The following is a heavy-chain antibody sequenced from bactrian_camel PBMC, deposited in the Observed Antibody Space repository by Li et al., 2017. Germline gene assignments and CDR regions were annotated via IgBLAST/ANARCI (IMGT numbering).Heavy chain of an antibody. J-gene: IGHJ4*01. CDR1: GDTSCEHG. Sequence: VQLVESGGGSAQPGGSLRLTCAASGDTSCEHGMSWWRQAPGKERELAASIGSDLSTMYADSVKGRFTISQGYSKNTVYLQMNDLKPEDTAMYYCKFYCAGGRTGPFWGPGTQVTVS. CDR2: IGSDLST. D-gene: IGHD2*01. CDR3: KFYCAGGRTGPF. V-gene: IGHV3S53*01.